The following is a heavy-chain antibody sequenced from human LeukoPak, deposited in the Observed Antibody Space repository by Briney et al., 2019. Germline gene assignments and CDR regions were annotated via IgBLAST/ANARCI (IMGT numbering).Heavy chain of an antibody. CDR3: AREGPDNFDLWSGPRFGFDI. J-gene: IGHJ3*02. V-gene: IGHV1-46*01. D-gene: IGHD3-3*01. CDR2: INPSGGST. Sequence: ASVKVSCKAFGYTFISYYMHWVRQAPGQGLEWMGIINPSGGSTSFAQKFQGRVTLTSDTSTSTVYMKVSSLRSEDTAVYYCAREGPDNFDLWSGPRFGFDIWGQGTMVNVAS. CDR1: GYTFISYY.